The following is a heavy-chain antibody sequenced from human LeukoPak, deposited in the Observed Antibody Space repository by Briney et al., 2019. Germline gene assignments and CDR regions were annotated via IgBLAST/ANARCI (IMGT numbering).Heavy chain of an antibody. D-gene: IGHD3-22*01. CDR1: GFTFSSYE. CDR3: AREGKYYYDSSADY. CDR2: ISSSGSTI. J-gene: IGHJ4*02. Sequence: GGSLRLSCAASGFTFSSYEMNWVRQAPGKGLEWGSYISSSGSTIYYADSVKGRFTISRDNAKNSLYLQMNNLRAEDTAVYYCAREGKYYYDSSADYWGQGTLVTVSS. V-gene: IGHV3-48*03.